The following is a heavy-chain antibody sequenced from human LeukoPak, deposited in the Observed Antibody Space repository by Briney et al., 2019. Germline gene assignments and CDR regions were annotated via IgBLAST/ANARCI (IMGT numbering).Heavy chain of an antibody. Sequence: GGSLRLSCAASRFTFSSYGMHWVRQAPGKGLEWVAVLSSDGIDKHYADSVKGRFTISRDSSKNTLYLQMNSLRGEDTAVYYCARDLSGAADYYFDYWGQGTLVTVSS. CDR2: LSSDGIDK. D-gene: IGHD6-19*01. CDR3: ARDLSGAADYYFDY. V-gene: IGHV3-30*19. J-gene: IGHJ4*02. CDR1: RFTFSSYG.